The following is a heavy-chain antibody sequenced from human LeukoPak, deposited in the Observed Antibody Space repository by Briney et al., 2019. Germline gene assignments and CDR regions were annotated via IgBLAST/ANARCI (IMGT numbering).Heavy chain of an antibody. J-gene: IGHJ6*03. CDR2: IIPIPGIA. V-gene: IGHV1-69*04. CDR3: ARDIAAAGTKQARYYYYMDA. D-gene: IGHD6-13*01. Sequence: SVKVSCKASGGTFSSYTISWVRQAPGQGLEWRGRIIPIPGIANYAQKFQGRVTITADKSTSTAYMELSSLRSEDTAVYYCARDIAAAGTKQARYYYYMDAWGKGTTVTVSS. CDR1: GGTFSSYT.